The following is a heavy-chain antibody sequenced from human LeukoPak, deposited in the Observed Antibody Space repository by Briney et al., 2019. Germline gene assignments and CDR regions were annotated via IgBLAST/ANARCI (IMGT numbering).Heavy chain of an antibody. CDR3: ARHVPPKLGTFDY. D-gene: IGHD7-27*01. V-gene: IGHV4-39*01. CDR1: SGSIYSSSYY. J-gene: IGHJ4*02. CDR2: IYYSEST. Sequence: KPSETVSLTCTVSSGSIYSSSYYWGSIRQPPGKVVERNGSIYYSESTHYNPSIKSRVTISVDTSKNQFSLKLSSVTAADTAVYYCARHVPPKLGTFDYWGQGTLVTVSS.